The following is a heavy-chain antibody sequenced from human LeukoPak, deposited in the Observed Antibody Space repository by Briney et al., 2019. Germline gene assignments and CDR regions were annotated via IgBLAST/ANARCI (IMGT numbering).Heavy chain of an antibody. CDR3: ARDMYYDYVWGSSGAFDI. V-gene: IGHV1-2*02. D-gene: IGHD3-16*01. Sequence: ASVKVSCEASGYTFTDYYMHWVRQAPGQGPEWMGWINPNSGGTNYAQKFQGRVTMTRDTSISTAYMELNRLRSDDTAVYYCARDMYYDYVWGSSGAFDIWGQGTMVTVSS. J-gene: IGHJ3*02. CDR2: INPNSGGT. CDR1: GYTFTDYY.